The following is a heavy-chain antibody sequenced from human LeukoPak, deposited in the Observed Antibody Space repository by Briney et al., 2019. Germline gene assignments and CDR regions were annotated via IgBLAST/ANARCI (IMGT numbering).Heavy chain of an antibody. J-gene: IGHJ6*02. CDR2: IYYSGST. CDR1: GGSISSYY. V-gene: IGHV4-59*08. CDR3: ARQGSTVTTWYGMDV. D-gene: IGHD4-17*01. Sequence: SETLSLTCTVSGGSISSYYWSWIRQPPGKGLEWIGYIYYSGSTNYNPSLKSRVTISVDTSKNQFPLKLSSVTAADTAVYYCARQGSTVTTWYGMDVWGQGTTVTVSS.